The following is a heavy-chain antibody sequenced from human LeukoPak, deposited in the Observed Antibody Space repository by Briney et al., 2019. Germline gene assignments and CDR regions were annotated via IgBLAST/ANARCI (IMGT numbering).Heavy chain of an antibody. V-gene: IGHV1-2*02. CDR3: ARDVEQWPKHYYYYGMDV. Sequence: SVPVSCQASGYTLTGYYMHSVRQPPAQRRAGMGWINPNSGGTNYAQKFQGRVTMTRDTSISTAYMELSRLRSDDTAVYYCARDVEQWPKHYYYYGMDVWGQGTTVTVSS. D-gene: IGHD6-19*01. CDR1: GYTLTGYY. CDR2: INPNSGGT. J-gene: IGHJ6*02.